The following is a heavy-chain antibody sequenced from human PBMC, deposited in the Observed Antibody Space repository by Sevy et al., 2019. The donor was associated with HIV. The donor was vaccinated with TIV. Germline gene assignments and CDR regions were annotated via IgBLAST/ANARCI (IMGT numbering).Heavy chain of an antibody. Sequence: GGYLRLSCAASGYIFSSYGIHWVRQAPGKGLEWVAFLSYDERNKYYADSVKGRFTISGDSSKNTFYLQMNNLRADDTAVYHCAKDRDVLLVPSTMLDEYPGYGMDVWGQGTTVTVSS. CDR2: LSYDERNK. V-gene: IGHV3-30*18. CDR3: AKDRDVLLVPSTMLDEYPGYGMDV. J-gene: IGHJ6*02. D-gene: IGHD2-2*01. CDR1: GYIFSSYG.